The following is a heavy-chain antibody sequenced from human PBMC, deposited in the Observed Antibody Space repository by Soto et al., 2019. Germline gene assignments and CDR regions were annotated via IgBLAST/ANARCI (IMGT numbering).Heavy chain of an antibody. CDR3: ARYSAKYQCPIDY. D-gene: IGHD2-2*01. CDR2: ISYDGSNK. CDR1: GFTFSHYG. V-gene: IGHV3-30*03. J-gene: IGHJ4*02. Sequence: QVQLVESGGGVVQPGRSLRLSCAASGFTFSHYGIHWVRQAPGKGLEWLAVISYDGSNKHYAASVKGRFTVSRDNSKNTLYLQMNSLRAEDTAVYFCARYSAKYQCPIDYWGQGTRVTVSS.